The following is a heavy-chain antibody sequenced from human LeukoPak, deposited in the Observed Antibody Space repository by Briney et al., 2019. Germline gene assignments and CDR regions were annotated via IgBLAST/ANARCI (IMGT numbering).Heavy chain of an antibody. CDR2: INPNSGGT. V-gene: IGHV1-2*02. CDR1: GYTFTSYD. J-gene: IGHJ4*02. CDR3: ARGEFVVVPAAIRGDY. Sequence: ASVKVSCKASGYTFTSYDVNWVRQAPGQGLEWMGWINPNSGGTNYAQKFQGRVTMTRDTSISTAYMELSRLRSDDTAVYYCARGEFVVVPAAIRGDYWGQGTLVTVSS. D-gene: IGHD2-2*02.